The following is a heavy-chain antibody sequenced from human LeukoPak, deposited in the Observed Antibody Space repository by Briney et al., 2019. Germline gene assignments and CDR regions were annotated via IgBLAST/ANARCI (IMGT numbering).Heavy chain of an antibody. J-gene: IGHJ4*02. D-gene: IGHD6-13*01. CDR2: ISWNSGSI. CDR1: GFTFDDYA. Sequence: PGRSLRLSCAASGFTFDDYAMHWVRQAPGKGLEWVSGISWNSGSIGYADSVKGRFTISRDNAKNSLYLQMNSLRAEDTALYYCAKRAAGTGYYFDYWGQGTLVTVSS. CDR3: AKRAAGTGYYFDY. V-gene: IGHV3-9*01.